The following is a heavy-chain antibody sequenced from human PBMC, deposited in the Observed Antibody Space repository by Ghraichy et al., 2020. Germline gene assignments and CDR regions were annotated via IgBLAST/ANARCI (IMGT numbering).Heavy chain of an antibody. J-gene: IGHJ4*02. CDR2: ISTSGST. Sequence: SETLSLTCTVSGGSISSYSWSWIRQPAGKGLEYIGRISTSGSTSYNPSLKSRVTMSIDTSKNQFSLNLTSVTAADTAIYYCVKNFKTSPYSSGWSFDYWGQGTLVTVSS. CDR1: GGSISSYS. D-gene: IGHD6-19*01. CDR3: VKNFKTSPYSSGWSFDY. V-gene: IGHV4-4*07.